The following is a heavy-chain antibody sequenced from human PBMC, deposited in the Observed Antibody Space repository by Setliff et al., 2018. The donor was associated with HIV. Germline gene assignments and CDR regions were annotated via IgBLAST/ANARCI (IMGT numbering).Heavy chain of an antibody. CDR3: ARLGYSGSLVGAFDI. CDR1: GYSISSGYY. J-gene: IGHJ3*02. D-gene: IGHD1-26*01. Sequence: SETLSLTCTVSGYSISSGYYWGRIRQPPGKGLEWIGSIYHSGITYYNSSLKSRVTISVDTSKNQFSLNLTSVTAADTAVYYCARLGYSGSLVGAFDIWGQGTKVTVSS. CDR2: IYHSGIT. V-gene: IGHV4-38-2*02.